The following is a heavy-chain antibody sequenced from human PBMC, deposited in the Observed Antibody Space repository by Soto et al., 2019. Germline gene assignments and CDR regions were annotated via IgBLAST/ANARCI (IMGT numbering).Heavy chain of an antibody. D-gene: IGHD3-10*01. Sequence: GPALNRSAERCGWSFSRYWRCCVRQLPGKGLEWMGIIYPGDSDTRYSPSFQGQVTISADKSISTAYLQWSSLKASDTAMYYCATTGRFEELLTHGLDVRGQGTTVTVSS. CDR2: IYPGDSDT. CDR1: GWSFSRYW. CDR3: ATTGRFEELLTHGLDV. V-gene: IGHV5-51*01. J-gene: IGHJ6*01.